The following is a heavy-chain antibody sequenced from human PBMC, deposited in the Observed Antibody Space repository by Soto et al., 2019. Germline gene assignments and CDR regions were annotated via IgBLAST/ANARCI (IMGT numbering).Heavy chain of an antibody. D-gene: IGHD3-10*01. CDR3: AKRAYGSDFDY. J-gene: IGHJ4*02. V-gene: IGHV3-23*01. Sequence: EVQLLESGGGLVQPGRSLRLSCAASGLTFSSYAMNWVRQAPGKGLEWVSVISGSGGSTYYADSVKGRFTISRDNSKNTLYLQMNSLRAEDTAVYYCAKRAYGSDFDYWGQGTLVTVSS. CDR1: GLTFSSYA. CDR2: ISGSGGST.